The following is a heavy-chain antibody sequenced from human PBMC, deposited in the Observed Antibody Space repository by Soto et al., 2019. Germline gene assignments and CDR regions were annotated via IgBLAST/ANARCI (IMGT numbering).Heavy chain of an antibody. J-gene: IGHJ5*02. V-gene: IGHV4-39*07. CDR2: IYYSGGT. CDR3: AREVAARPRWFDP. D-gene: IGHD6-6*01. Sequence: SETLSLTCTVSGVSISSSSHYWGWIRQPPGKGLEWIGSIYYSGGTYYNPSLESRVTISVDTSKNQFSLKLSSVTAADTAVYYCAREVAARPRWFDPWGQGTLVTVSS. CDR1: GVSISSSSHY.